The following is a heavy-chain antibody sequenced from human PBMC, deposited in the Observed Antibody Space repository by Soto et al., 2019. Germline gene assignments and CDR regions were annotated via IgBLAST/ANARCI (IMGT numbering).Heavy chain of an antibody. J-gene: IGHJ2*01. V-gene: IGHV4-31*03. Sequence: QVQLQESGPGLVKPSQTLSLTCTVSGGSISSGGYYWSWIRQHPGKGLEWIGYIYYSGSTYYNPSLKSRVTISVDTSKNQFSLKLSSVTAADTAVYYCARRRERIAAAATTDWYFDLWGRGTLVTVSS. CDR1: GGSISSGGYY. CDR2: IYYSGST. CDR3: ARRRERIAAAATTDWYFDL. D-gene: IGHD6-13*01.